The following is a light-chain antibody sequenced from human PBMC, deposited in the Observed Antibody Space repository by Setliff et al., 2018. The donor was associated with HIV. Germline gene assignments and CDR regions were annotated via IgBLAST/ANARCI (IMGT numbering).Light chain of an antibody. CDR3: CSYTSSTTLV. J-gene: IGLJ1*01. Sequence: QSVLTQPASVSGSPGQSITISCTGTSSDVGGYDYVSWYQQHPGKVPKLMLYEVGNRPSGVSNRFSGSKSGNTASLTISGLQAEDEADYYCCSYTSSTTLVFGTGTQRTVL. CDR1: SSDVGGYDY. CDR2: EVG. V-gene: IGLV2-14*01.